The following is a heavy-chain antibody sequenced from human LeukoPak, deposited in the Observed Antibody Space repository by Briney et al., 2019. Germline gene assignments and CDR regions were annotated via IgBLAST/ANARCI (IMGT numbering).Heavy chain of an antibody. J-gene: IGHJ6*02. CDR3: XXXXXXXXTSCSYGMDV. D-gene: IGHD2-2*01. Sequence: GESLKISCKGSGYSFTSYWIGWVRQMPGKGLEWMGIIYPGDSDTRYSPSFQGQVTISADKSISTAYLQWSSLKASDTAMYYCXXXXXXXXTSCSYGMDVWGQGTTVTVSS. V-gene: IGHV5-51*01. CDR2: IYPGDSDT. CDR1: GYSFTSYW.